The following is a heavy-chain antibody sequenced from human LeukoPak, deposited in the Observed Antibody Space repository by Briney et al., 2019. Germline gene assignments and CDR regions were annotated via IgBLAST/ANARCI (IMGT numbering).Heavy chain of an antibody. J-gene: IGHJ4*02. Sequence: GGSLRLSCAASGFTFSSYSMNWVRQAPGKGLEWFSCISSSSSYIYYADSVKGRFTISRDNAENSLYLQMNSLRAEDTAVYYCVTDGADYYDSTGYPIYFDYWGQGTLVTVSS. D-gene: IGHD3-22*01. CDR3: VTDGADYYDSTGYPIYFDY. CDR2: ISSSSSYI. CDR1: GFTFSSYS. V-gene: IGHV3-21*01.